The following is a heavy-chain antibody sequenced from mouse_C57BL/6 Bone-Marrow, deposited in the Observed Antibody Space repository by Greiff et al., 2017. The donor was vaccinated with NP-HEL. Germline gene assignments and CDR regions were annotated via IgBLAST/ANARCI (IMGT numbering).Heavy chain of an antibody. J-gene: IGHJ4*01. CDR3: AYSNYDYAMDY. V-gene: IGHV1-76*01. D-gene: IGHD2-5*01. CDR2: IYPGSGNT. CDR1: GYTFTDYY. Sequence: VQLQQSGAELVRPGASVKLSCKASGYTFTDYYINWVKQRPGPGLEWIARIYPGSGNTYYNEKFKGKATLTAEKSSSTAYMQLSSLTSEDSAVYFCAYSNYDYAMDYWGQGTSVTVSS.